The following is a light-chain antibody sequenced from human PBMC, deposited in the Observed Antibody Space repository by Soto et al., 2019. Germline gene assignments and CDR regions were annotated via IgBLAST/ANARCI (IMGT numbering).Light chain of an antibody. CDR2: AAS. V-gene: IGKV1-8*01. Sequence: AIRMTQSPSSLSASTGDRVTITCRASQGISSYLAWYQQKPAKAPKLLIYAASTLQSGVPSRFSGSGSGTDFTLTISCLQSEDFATYYCQQYYSYSYTFGQGTKVDSK. CDR1: QGISSY. CDR3: QQYYSYSYT. J-gene: IGKJ2*01.